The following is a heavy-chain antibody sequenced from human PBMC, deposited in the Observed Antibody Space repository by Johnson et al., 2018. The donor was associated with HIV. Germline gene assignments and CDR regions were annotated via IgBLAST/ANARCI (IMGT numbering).Heavy chain of an antibody. CDR2: ISSDGSNK. V-gene: IGHV3-30*18. J-gene: IGHJ3*02. D-gene: IGHD4-17*01. Sequence: QVELVESGGGVVQPGGSLRLSCAAAGFTFSIYGMHWVRQAPVKGLEWVAVISSDGSNKYYADSVKGRFTISRYKSKNTLYLQMTSLSAEDTAVYYFAQLPVLYGDFDDAFNIWGQVTMVTVSS. CDR1: GFTFSIYG. CDR3: AQLPVLYGDFDDAFNI.